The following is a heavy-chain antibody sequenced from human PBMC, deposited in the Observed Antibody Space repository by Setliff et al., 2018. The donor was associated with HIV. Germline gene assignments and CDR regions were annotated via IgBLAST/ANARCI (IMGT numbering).Heavy chain of an antibody. D-gene: IGHD2-2*01. V-gene: IGHV4-39*01. CDR2: IYYSGST. J-gene: IGHJ5*02. CDR1: GGSISSSSYY. Sequence: SETLSLTCTVSGGSISSSSYYWGWIRQPPGKGLEWIGSIYYSGSTHHNPSLESRVATSVDTSKNQFSLKLSSVTAADTAVYYCARRKGYCSGPSCLEFSWFDPWGQGTLVTVSS. CDR3: ARRKGYCSGPSCLEFSWFDP.